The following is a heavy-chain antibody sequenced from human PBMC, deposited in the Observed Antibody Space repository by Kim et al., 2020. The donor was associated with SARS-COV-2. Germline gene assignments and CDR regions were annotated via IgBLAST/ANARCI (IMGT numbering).Heavy chain of an antibody. Sequence: NKFYSDPGKGRFTISRDNSKNTVYLQMNSLRAVDTAVYYCARVDSGSEMDYWGQGTLVTVSS. CDR3: ARVDSGSEMDY. D-gene: IGHD1-26*01. J-gene: IGHJ4*02. V-gene: IGHV3-33*01. CDR2: NK.